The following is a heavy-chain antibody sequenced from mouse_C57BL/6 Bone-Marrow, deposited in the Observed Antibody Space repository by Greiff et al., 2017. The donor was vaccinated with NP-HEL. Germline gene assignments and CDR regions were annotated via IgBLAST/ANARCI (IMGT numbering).Heavy chain of an antibody. CDR1: GYTFTNYW. CDR2: IYPGGGYT. CDR3: ARGGIYYDYDVAWYVDV. Sequence: VQLQQSGAELVRPGTSVKMSCKASGYTFTNYWIGWAKQRPGHGLEWIGDIYPGGGYTNYNAKFKGKATLTADKSSSTAYMQFSSLTSEDSAIYYCARGGIYYDYDVAWYVDVWGTGTTVTVSS. V-gene: IGHV1-63*01. J-gene: IGHJ1*03. D-gene: IGHD2-4*01.